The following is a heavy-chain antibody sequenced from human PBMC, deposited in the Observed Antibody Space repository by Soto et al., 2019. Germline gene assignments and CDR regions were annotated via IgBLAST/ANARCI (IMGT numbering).Heavy chain of an antibody. CDR3: ARGLSPTYYYDSSGYWVDY. CDR2: IYYSGST. V-gene: IGHV4-61*01. D-gene: IGHD3-22*01. J-gene: IGHJ4*02. Sequence: QVQLQESGPGLVKPTETLSLTCTVSGGSVSSGSYYWSWIRQPPGKGLEWIGYIYYSGSTSYNPSLKSRVTISVDTSKNQFSLKLSSVTAADTAVYYCARGLSPTYYYDSSGYWVDYWGQGTLVTVSS. CDR1: GGSVSSGSYY.